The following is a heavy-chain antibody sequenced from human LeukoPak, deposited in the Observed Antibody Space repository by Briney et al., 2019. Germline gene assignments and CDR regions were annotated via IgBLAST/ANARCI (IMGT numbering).Heavy chain of an antibody. CDR3: ASYYYDSSGYYGYYYGMDV. V-gene: IGHV1-69*13. Sequence: SVKVSCKASGYTFTSYAISWVRQAPGQGLEWMGGIIPIFGTANYAQKFQGRVTITADESTSTAYMELSSLRSEDTAVYYCASYYYDSSGYYGYYYGMDVWGQGTTVTVSS. D-gene: IGHD3-22*01. CDR1: GYTFTSYA. J-gene: IGHJ6*02. CDR2: IIPIFGTA.